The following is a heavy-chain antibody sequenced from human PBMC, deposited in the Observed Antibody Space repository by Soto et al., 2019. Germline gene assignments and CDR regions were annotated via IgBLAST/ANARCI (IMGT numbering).Heavy chain of an antibody. CDR1: GYSFTSYW. CDR2: IYPGDSDT. V-gene: IGHV5-51*01. J-gene: IGHJ6*02. Sequence: PGESLKISCKGSGYSFTSYWIGWVRQMPGEGLERMGIIYPGDSDTRYSPSFQGQVTISADKSISTAYLQWSNLNASDTAMFYCARLGGDFDNLAGHYSDYYYGMEVWSQESTVTVS. CDR3: ARLGGDFDNLAGHYSDYYYGMEV. D-gene: IGHD3-9*01.